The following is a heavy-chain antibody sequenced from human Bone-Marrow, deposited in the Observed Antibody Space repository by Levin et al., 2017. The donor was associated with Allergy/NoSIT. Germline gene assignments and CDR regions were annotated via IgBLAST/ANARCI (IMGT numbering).Heavy chain of an antibody. Sequence: PGGSLRLSCAASGFTFTTFGMTWVRQAPGKGLEWVSTIGGVTITYYADSVKGRFTISRDNSKRMVYLQMNSLRAEDTAVYYCAKHYYDFVAYGENRKNWFDSWGQGTLVTVSS. V-gene: IGHV3-23*01. CDR2: IGGVTIT. CDR1: GFTFTTFG. J-gene: IGHJ5*01. CDR3: AKHYYDFVAYGENRKNWFDS. D-gene: IGHD3-22*01.